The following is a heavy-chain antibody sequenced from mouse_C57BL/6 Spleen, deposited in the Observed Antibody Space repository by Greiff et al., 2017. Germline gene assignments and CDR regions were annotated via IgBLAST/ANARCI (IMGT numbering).Heavy chain of an antibody. V-gene: IGHV5-6*01. CDR2: ISSGGSYT. J-gene: IGHJ2*01. CDR1: GFTFSSYG. Sequence: EVKVVESGGDLVKPGGSLKLSCAASGFTFSSYGMSWVRQTPDKRLEWVATISSGGSYTYYPDSVKGRFTISRDNAKNTLYLQMSSLKSEDTAMYYCARDSNGGYYFDYWGQGTTLTVSS. D-gene: IGHD2-5*01. CDR3: ARDSNGGYYFDY.